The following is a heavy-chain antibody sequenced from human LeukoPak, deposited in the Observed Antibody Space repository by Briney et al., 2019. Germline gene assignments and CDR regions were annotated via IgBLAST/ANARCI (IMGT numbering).Heavy chain of an antibody. CDR2: ISYDGSNK. V-gene: IGHV3-30*14. Sequence: GRSLRLSCAASGVIFRTFAMHWVRQAPGKGLEWVAVISYDGSNKYWADSVQGRFTISRDNSKNTVYLQMNRLRPEDTAVYYCARGGYGSGSYDYYFYGMDVWGQGTTVTVSS. D-gene: IGHD3-10*01. CDR1: GVIFRTFA. CDR3: ARGGYGSGSYDYYFYGMDV. J-gene: IGHJ6*02.